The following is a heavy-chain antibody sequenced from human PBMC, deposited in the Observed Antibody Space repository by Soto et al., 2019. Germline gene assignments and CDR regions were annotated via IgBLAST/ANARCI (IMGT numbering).Heavy chain of an antibody. V-gene: IGHV1-69*02. J-gene: IGHJ4*02. CDR3: ATNYGSGSTAFDY. D-gene: IGHD3-10*01. Sequence: QVQLVQSGAEVKKPGSSVKVSCTASGDTFNFYTISWVRQAPGQGLEWMGRTIPMLGMADYPQKFQGRVTVSADKSTSIIYMPLPRLRSEDTAVYYCATNYGSGSTAFDYWGQGTLVTVSS. CDR1: GDTFNFYT. CDR2: TIPMLGMA.